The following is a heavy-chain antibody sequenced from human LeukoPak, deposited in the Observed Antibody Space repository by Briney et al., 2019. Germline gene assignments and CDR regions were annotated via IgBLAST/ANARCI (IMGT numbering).Heavy chain of an antibody. CDR3: ARVNSGYGGY. Sequence: PSETLSLTCAVYGVSFSGYYWSWVRQPPGKGLEWIGEINHSGSTNYNPSLKSRVTISVDTSKNQFSLKLSSVTAADTAVYYCARVNSGYGGYWGQGTLVTVSS. D-gene: IGHD5-12*01. J-gene: IGHJ4*02. V-gene: IGHV4-34*01. CDR2: INHSGST. CDR1: GVSFSGYY.